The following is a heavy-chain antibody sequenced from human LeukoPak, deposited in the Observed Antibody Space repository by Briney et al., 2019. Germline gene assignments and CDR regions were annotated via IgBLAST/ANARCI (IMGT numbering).Heavy chain of an antibody. CDR1: GGSISSSSYY. CDR2: TYYSGST. D-gene: IGHD3-22*01. Sequence: PSETLPLTCTVSGGSISSSSYYWGWIRQPPGKGLEWIGSTYYSGSTYYNPSLKSRVTISVDTSKNQFSLKLSSVTAADTAVYYCARLSIGVTMIVVAQDNAFDIWGQGTMVTVSS. V-gene: IGHV4-39*01. J-gene: IGHJ3*02. CDR3: ARLSIGVTMIVVAQDNAFDI.